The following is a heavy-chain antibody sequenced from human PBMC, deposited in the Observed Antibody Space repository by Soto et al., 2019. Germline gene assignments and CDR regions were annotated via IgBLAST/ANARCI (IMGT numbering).Heavy chain of an antibody. CDR1: GGSISSGGYY. CDR3: ARGKRITMVRGMSPLDV. D-gene: IGHD3-10*01. V-gene: IGHV4-31*03. CDR2: IYYSGST. J-gene: IGHJ6*02. Sequence: PSETLSLTCTVSGGSISSGGYYWSWIRQHPGKGLEWIGYIYYSGSTYYNPSLKSRVTISVDTSKNQFSLKLSSVTAADTAVYYCARGKRITMVRGMSPLDVWGQGTTVTVSS.